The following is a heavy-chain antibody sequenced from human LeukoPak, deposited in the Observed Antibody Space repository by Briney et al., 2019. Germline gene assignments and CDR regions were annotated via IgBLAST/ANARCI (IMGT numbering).Heavy chain of an antibody. J-gene: IGHJ4*02. D-gene: IGHD1-26*01. CDR1: GFTFSSYA. Sequence: GGSLRLSCAASGFTFSSYAMSWVRQAPGKGLEWVSAISGSGGSTYYADSVKGRFTISRDNSKNTLYLQMNSLRAEDTAVYYCAKGRLFTVRELRGDLDYWGQGTLVTVSS. V-gene: IGHV3-23*01. CDR2: ISGSGGST. CDR3: AKGRLFTVRELRGDLDY.